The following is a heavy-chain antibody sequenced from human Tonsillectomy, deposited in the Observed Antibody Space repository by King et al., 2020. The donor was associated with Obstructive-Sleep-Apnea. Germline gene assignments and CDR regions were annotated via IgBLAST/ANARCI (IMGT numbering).Heavy chain of an antibody. CDR3: AREVVVAATLLDAFDI. CDR1: GGSISSYY. V-gene: IGHV4-59*01. Sequence: VQLQESGPGLVKPSETLSLTCTVSGGSISSYYWSWIRQPPGKGLEWIGYIYYSGSTNYNPSLKSRVTISVDTSKNQFSLKLSSVTAADTAVYYCAREVVVAATLLDAFDIWGQGTMVTVSS. D-gene: IGHD2-15*01. J-gene: IGHJ3*02. CDR2: IYYSGST.